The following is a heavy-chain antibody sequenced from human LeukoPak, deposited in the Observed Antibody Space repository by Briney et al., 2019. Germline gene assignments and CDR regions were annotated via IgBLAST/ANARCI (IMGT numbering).Heavy chain of an antibody. V-gene: IGHV3-30*18. J-gene: IGHJ3*02. CDR3: AKEGIQLWLEYAFDI. Sequence: GGSLRLSCAASGFTFSSYGMHWVRQAPAKGLEWVAVISYDGSNKYYADSVKGRFTISRDNSKNTLYLQMNSLRAEDTAVYYCAKEGIQLWLEYAFDIWGQGTMVTVSS. D-gene: IGHD5-18*01. CDR2: ISYDGSNK. CDR1: GFTFSSYG.